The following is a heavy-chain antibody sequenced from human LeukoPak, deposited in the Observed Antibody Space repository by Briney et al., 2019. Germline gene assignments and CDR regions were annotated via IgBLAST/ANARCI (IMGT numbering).Heavy chain of an antibody. J-gene: IGHJ4*02. CDR3: ARLLDYYDSSGYYY. CDR2: ISSSSSYI. D-gene: IGHD3-22*01. Sequence: GGSLRLSCAASGFTFSSYSMNWVRQAPGKGLEWVSSISSSSSYIYYADSVKGRFTISRDNAKNSLYLQMNSLRAEDTAVYYCARLLDYYDSSGYYYWGQGTLVTVSS. V-gene: IGHV3-21*01. CDR1: GFTFSSYS.